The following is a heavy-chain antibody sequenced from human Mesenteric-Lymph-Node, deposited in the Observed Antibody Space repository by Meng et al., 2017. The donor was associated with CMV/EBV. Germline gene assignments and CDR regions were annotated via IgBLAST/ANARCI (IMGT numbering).Heavy chain of an antibody. V-gene: IGHV3-74*01. Sequence: GESLKISCAASGFTFSTYWMHWVRQAPGKGLVWVSRINSDGSGTSYADSVKGRFTISRDNAENTLYLQMISLRAEDTAVYYCATPQGGMAVGASDAFDIWGQGTMVTVSS. D-gene: IGHD6-19*01. CDR3: ATPQGGMAVGASDAFDI. CDR2: INSDGSGT. J-gene: IGHJ3*02. CDR1: GFTFSTYW.